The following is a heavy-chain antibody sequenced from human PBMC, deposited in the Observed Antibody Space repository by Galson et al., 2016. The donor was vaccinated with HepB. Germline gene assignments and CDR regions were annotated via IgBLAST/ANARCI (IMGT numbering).Heavy chain of an antibody. J-gene: IGHJ3*01. CDR3: AKDWARGCNVNGFDV. Sequence: SLRLSCAASGFIFSNYGMHWVRQSPGKGLEWVAVIWLDGSNHYYADSVKGRFTTSRDNSKNTLYLQMNSMRVEDTAVYYCAKDWARGCNVNGFDVWGQGTMVTVSS. CDR1: GFIFSNYG. D-gene: IGHD2/OR15-2a*01. CDR2: IWLDGSNH. V-gene: IGHV3-33*06.